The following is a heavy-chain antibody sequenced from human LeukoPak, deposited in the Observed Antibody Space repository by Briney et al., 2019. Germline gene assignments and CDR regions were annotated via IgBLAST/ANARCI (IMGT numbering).Heavy chain of an antibody. Sequence: SVKVSCKASGGTFSSYAISWVRQAPGQGLEWMGGIIPIFGTANYAQKFQGRVTITADESTSTAYMELSSLRSDDTAVYYCARTVVVAATPTTFYFDSSGYFYWGQGTLVTVSS. CDR2: IIPIFGTA. CDR1: GGTFSSYA. CDR3: ARTVVVAATPTTFYFDSSGYFY. J-gene: IGHJ4*02. D-gene: IGHD3-22*01. V-gene: IGHV1-69*13.